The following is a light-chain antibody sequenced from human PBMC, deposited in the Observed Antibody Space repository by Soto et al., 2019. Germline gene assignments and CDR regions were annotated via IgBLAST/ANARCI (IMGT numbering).Light chain of an antibody. V-gene: IGLV2-8*01. J-gene: IGLJ1*01. Sequence: QSALTQPPSAPGSPGQSVTISCTGTSSDVGAYNYVSWYQQHPGKAPKLMMYEVSKRPSGVPDRFSGSKSGNTASLTVSGLQNEDEADYYCSSKRGRNSYVFGTGTKLTVL. CDR2: EVS. CDR3: SSKRGRNSYV. CDR1: SSDVGAYNY.